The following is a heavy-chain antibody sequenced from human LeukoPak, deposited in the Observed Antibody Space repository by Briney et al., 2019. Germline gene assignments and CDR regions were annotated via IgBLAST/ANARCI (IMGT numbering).Heavy chain of an antibody. CDR3: ASAPVTNHYYYYVDV. CDR1: GGSFSGYY. J-gene: IGHJ6*03. D-gene: IGHD4-17*01. CDR2: INHSGST. Sequence: SETQSLTCAVYGGSFSGYYWSWIRQPPGKGLEWIGEINHSGSTNYNPSLKSRVTISVDTSKNQFSLKLSSVTAADTAVYYCASAPVTNHYYYYVDVWGKGTTVTVSS. V-gene: IGHV4-34*01.